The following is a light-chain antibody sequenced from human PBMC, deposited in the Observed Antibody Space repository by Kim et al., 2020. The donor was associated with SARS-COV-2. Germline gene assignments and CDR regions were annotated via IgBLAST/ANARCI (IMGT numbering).Light chain of an antibody. CDR3: QQYHSS. CDR1: QSVNSDH. CDR2: GAS. J-gene: IGKJ4*01. Sequence: LSLSPGERATLSCRASQSVNSDHLSWYQQKPGQAPRLLIYGASTRATDIPERFSGSGSGTDFTLTISRLEPEDFAVYYCQQYHSSFGGGTTVEI. V-gene: IGKV3-20*01.